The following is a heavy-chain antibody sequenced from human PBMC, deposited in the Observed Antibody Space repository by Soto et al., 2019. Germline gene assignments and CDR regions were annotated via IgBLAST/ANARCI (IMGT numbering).Heavy chain of an antibody. CDR2: IVPLFGTA. V-gene: IGHV1-69*12. D-gene: IGHD3-3*01. J-gene: IGHJ5*02. CDR1: GGTFGNTA. Sequence: QVQLVQSGAEVKEPGSSVNVSCKTSGGTFGNTAVTWVRQVPGQGLEWIGGIVPLFGTANYAQKFRGRVMITAXXXTXXAYMDLSSLSSDDTAIYYCARDGDPGYSFWSGPLGGGRFDPWGQGTLVTVSS. CDR3: ARDGDPGYSFWSGPLGGGRFDP.